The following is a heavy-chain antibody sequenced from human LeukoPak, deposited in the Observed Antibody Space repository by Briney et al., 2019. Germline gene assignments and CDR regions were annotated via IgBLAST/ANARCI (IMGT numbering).Heavy chain of an antibody. D-gene: IGHD2-2*01. Sequence: GSSVKVSCKASGGTFSSYAISWVRQAPGQGLEWMGRIIPIFGTANYAQKFQGRVTITTDESTSTAYMKLSSLRSEDTAVYYCARGYCSSTSCYVDWFDPWGQGTLVTVSS. V-gene: IGHV1-69*05. CDR2: IIPIFGTA. CDR3: ARGYCSSTSCYVDWFDP. CDR1: GGTFSSYA. J-gene: IGHJ5*02.